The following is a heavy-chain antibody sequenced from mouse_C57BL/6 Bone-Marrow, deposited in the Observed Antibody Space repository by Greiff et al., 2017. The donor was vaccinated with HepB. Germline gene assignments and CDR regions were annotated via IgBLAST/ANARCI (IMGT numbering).Heavy chain of an antibody. D-gene: IGHD1-1*01. V-gene: IGHV1-15*01. J-gene: IGHJ2*01. CDR3: TRSKVPYYYGSRGFDY. Sequence: VQLQQSGAELVRPGASVTLSCKASGYTFTDYEMHWVKQTPVKGLEWIGAIDPETGGTAYNQKFKGKAILTADKSSSTAYMELRSLTSEDSAVYYCTRSKVPYYYGSRGFDYWGQGTTLTVSS. CDR1: GYTFTDYE. CDR2: IDPETGGT.